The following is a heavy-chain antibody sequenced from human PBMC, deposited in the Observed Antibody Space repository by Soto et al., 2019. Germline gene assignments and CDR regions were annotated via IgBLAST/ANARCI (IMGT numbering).Heavy chain of an antibody. D-gene: IGHD2-2*01. CDR3: VLVVPAASPPYYYYGMDV. J-gene: IGHJ6*02. CDR2: IIPIFGTA. CDR1: GGTFSSYA. Sequence: SVKVSCKASGGTFSSYAISWVRQAPGQGLEWMGGIIPIFGTANYAQKFQGRVTITADESTSTAYMELSSLRSEDTAVYYCVLVVPAASPPYYYYGMDVWGHGTTVTCSS. V-gene: IGHV1-69*13.